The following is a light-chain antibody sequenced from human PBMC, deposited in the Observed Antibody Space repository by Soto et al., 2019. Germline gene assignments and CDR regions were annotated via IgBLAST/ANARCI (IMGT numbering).Light chain of an antibody. CDR3: QQYNDWPWT. CDR1: QSFSST. J-gene: IGKJ1*01. CDR2: GAS. V-gene: IGKV3-15*01. Sequence: EMVMTQSPATLSVSPGERATLSCRASQSFSSTLAWYQQKPGQAPRLLIYGASTRATGIPARFSGSGSGTDFTLTISSLQSEDSAVYYCQQYNDWPWTFGQGTKVDIK.